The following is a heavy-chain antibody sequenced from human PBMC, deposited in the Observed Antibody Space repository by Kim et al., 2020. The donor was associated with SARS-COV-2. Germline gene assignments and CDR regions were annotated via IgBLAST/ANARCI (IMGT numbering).Heavy chain of an antibody. J-gene: IGHJ4*02. V-gene: IGHV3-48*02. D-gene: IGHD7-27*01. CDR1: GFTFTTYN. Sequence: GGSLRLSCAASGFTFTTYNMNWVSQAPGKGLEWISYISVTDAIYYADSVKGRFTISRDYAKNSLDLQMNSLRDEDTAVYYCARDWNWGIDVWGQGTLVTVSS. CDR3: ARDWNWGIDV. CDR2: ISVTDAI.